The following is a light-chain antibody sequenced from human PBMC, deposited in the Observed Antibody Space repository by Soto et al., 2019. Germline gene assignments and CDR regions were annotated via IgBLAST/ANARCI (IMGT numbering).Light chain of an antibody. Sequence: EIVVTQSPATLSVSPGERVTLSCRASQSVSSSLAWYQQRPGQAPRLLIYDTSIRAAGISARSNGSGSGTEFILPISIRQYVDFAVYYFKQYSDWPPGTFGQGTAVEIK. V-gene: IGKV3D-15*03. CDR3: KQYSDWPPGT. CDR1: QSVSSS. CDR2: DTS. J-gene: IGKJ1*01.